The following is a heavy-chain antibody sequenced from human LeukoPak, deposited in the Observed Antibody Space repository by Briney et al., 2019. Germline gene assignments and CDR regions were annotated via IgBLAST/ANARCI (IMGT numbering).Heavy chain of an antibody. CDR1: GFTFSSYA. CDR3: AKNHGSGSSLVYYYYMDV. Sequence: PGGSLRLSCAASGFTFSSYAMSWVRQAPGKGLEWVSAISGSGGSTYYADSVKGRFTISRDNSKNTLYLQMNSLRAEDTAVYYCAKNHGSGSSLVYYYYMDVWGKGTTVTVSS. V-gene: IGHV3-23*01. J-gene: IGHJ6*03. CDR2: ISGSGGST. D-gene: IGHD3-10*01.